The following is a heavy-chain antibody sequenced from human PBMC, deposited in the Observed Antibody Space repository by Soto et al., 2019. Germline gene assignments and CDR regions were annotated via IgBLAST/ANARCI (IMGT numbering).Heavy chain of an antibody. V-gene: IGHV3-48*02. J-gene: IGHJ4*02. CDR3: ARGGSWYGFDY. D-gene: IGHD6-13*01. CDR2: ISSSSSSTI. CDR1: GFTFSSYS. Sequence: PGGSLRLSCAASGFTFSSYSMNWVRQAPGKGLEWVSYISSSSSSTIYYADSAKGRFTISRDNAKNSLYLQMNSLRDEDTAVYYCARGGSWYGFDYWGQGTLVTVSS.